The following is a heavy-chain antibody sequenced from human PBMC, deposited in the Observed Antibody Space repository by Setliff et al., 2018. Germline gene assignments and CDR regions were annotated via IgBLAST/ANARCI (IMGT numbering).Heavy chain of an antibody. Sequence: PGGSLRLSCAASGFTFRNYWMHWVRQAPGKGLVWVSRINFDGSDTVYADPVKGRFTISRDNADNTLNLQMSTLRAEDTGVYYCGRDDTGSGDKFDYWSQGTLVTVSS. V-gene: IGHV3-74*01. CDR2: INFDGSDT. J-gene: IGHJ4*02. D-gene: IGHD2-21*02. CDR3: GRDDTGSGDKFDY. CDR1: GFTFRNYW.